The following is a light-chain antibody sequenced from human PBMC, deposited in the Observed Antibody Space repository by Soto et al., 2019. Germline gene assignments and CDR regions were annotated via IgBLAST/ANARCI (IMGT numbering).Light chain of an antibody. Sequence: DIVLTQSPDSLAVSLGERATINCKSSQSLFYSSNNGNYLAWYQQKSGQPPKLLIYWASSRESGVPDRFTGSGSGTDFTLTISSLQAEDVAVYYCQQYYDSPLTFGGGTKVEIK. CDR2: WAS. CDR3: QQYYDSPLT. J-gene: IGKJ4*01. CDR1: QSLFYSSNNGNY. V-gene: IGKV4-1*01.